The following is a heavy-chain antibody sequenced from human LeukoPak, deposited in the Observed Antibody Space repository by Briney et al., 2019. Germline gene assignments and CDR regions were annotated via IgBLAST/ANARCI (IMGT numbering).Heavy chain of an antibody. D-gene: IGHD3-22*01. CDR1: GFTFSSYA. Sequence: HPGGSLRLSCAASGFTFSSYAMSWVRQAPGKGLEWVSAISGSGGSTYYADSVKGRFTISRDNSKNTLYLQMNSLRAEDTAVYYCAREYYYDSSGYRGDAFDIWGQGTMVTVSS. V-gene: IGHV3-23*01. CDR3: AREYYYDSSGYRGDAFDI. J-gene: IGHJ3*02. CDR2: ISGSGGST.